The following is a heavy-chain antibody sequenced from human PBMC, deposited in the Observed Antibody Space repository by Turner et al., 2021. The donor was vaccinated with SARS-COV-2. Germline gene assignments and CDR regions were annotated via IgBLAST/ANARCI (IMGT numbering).Heavy chain of an antibody. V-gene: IGHV4-59*03. CDR2: IPISGTG. CDR1: GGSISSYS. Sequence: QLQESGPGLVKPSETLSLICSVSGGSISSYSWTWIRQSPGKGLEWIGYIPISGTGNYSPSLKSRVTMSVDTSKNQVSLKLTSVTAADTAVYYCADRGYGSNSADGFDPWGQGTLVTVSS. CDR3: ADRGYGSNSADGFDP. D-gene: IGHD3-22*01. J-gene: IGHJ5*02.